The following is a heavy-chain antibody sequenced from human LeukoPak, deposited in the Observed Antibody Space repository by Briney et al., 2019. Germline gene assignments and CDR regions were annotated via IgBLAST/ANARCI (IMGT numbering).Heavy chain of an antibody. Sequence: ASLKVSCKASRYTFTTYGISRVRQAPGQGLECMAWISAYNGNTDYAQKLQCRVSMTTDTSTSTAYMELRSLRSDDTAVYYCATRIAVAGTLDYWGQGTLVTVSS. CDR2: ISAYNGNT. CDR3: ATRIAVAGTLDY. J-gene: IGHJ4*02. CDR1: RYTFTTYG. V-gene: IGHV1-18*01. D-gene: IGHD6-19*01.